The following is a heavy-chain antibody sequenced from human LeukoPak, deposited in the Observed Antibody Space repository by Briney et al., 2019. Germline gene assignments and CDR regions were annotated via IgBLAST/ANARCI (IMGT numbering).Heavy chain of an antibody. V-gene: IGHV4-34*01. D-gene: IGHD3-10*01. CDR1: GGSFSGYF. CDR3: ARDTMVRGVIDY. Sequence: SETLSLTCAVSGGSFSGYFWSWIRQPPGKGLEWIGEINHSGSTNYNPSLKSRVTISVDTSKNQFSLKLSSVTAADTAVYYCARDTMVRGVIDYWGQGTLVTVSS. CDR2: INHSGST. J-gene: IGHJ4*02.